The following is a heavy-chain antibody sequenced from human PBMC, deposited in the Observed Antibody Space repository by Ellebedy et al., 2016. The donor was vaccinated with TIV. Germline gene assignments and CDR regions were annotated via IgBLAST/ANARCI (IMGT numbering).Heavy chain of an antibody. J-gene: IGHJ5*02. CDR3: ARDRGGSWWPA. V-gene: IGHV4-4*02. D-gene: IGHD2-15*01. Sequence: SETLSLTCAVSGGSISTGNWWSWVRPPPGKGLEWIGDIHHVGITNYNPTLKSRVTMSLDKSENQFSLNLTSVTAADTAVYYCARDRGGSWWPAWGQGTLVTVSS. CDR2: IHHVGIT. CDR1: GGSISTGNW.